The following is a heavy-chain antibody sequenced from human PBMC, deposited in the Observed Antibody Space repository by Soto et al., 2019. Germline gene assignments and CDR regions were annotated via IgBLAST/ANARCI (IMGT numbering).Heavy chain of an antibody. CDR3: AREVQVHTPAFVY. CDR1: GGTFNTYA. CDR2: ISPMFCAA. D-gene: IGHD3-10*01. V-gene: IGHV1-69*19. Sequence: QVQLVQSGAEMKKPGSSVKVSCQSSGGTFNTYAMNWVRQAPGQGPEWMGDISPMFCAANYAPKFQGRVTITAHESTGTSYMQLTSLTSEDTALYFCAREVQVHTPAFVYWGQGTLVTVSS. J-gene: IGHJ4*02.